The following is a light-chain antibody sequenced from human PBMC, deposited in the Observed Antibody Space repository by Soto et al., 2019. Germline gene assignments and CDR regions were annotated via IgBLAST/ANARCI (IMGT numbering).Light chain of an antibody. V-gene: IGLV1-40*01. Sequence: QSVLTQPPSVSGAPGQRVSISCTGSTSNIGAPYDVHWYQHLPGAAPKLLIYGDNNRPSGVPDRFSGSKSGTSAFLAITSLQAEDEADYYCQSYDISLHNYVFGTGTKLTVL. CDR1: TSNIGAPYD. CDR3: QSYDISLHNYV. CDR2: GDN. J-gene: IGLJ1*01.